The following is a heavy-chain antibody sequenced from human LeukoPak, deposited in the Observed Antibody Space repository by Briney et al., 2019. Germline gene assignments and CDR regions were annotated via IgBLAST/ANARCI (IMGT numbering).Heavy chain of an antibody. D-gene: IGHD3-22*01. V-gene: IGHV4-59*01. CDR3: ARAGNYYYSSGYYSHFDY. Sequence: SETLSLTCTVSGASISSDYWNWIRQPPGKGLEWIGHVYHSGSTNYNPSLKSRVTISVDTSKNQFSLKLSSVTAADTAVYCCARAGNYYYSSGYYSHFDYWGQGTLVTVSS. CDR2: VYHSGST. CDR1: GASISSDY. J-gene: IGHJ4*02.